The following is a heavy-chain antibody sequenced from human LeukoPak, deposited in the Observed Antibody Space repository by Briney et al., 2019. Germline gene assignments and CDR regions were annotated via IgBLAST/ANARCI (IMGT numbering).Heavy chain of an antibody. V-gene: IGHV4-34*01. CDR1: GGSFSGYY. CDR2: INHSGST. D-gene: IGHD3-9*01. J-gene: IGHJ4*02. Sequence: PSETLSLTCAVYGGSFSGYYWSWIRQPPGKGLGWIGEINHSGSTNYNPSLKSRVTISVDTSKNQFSLKLSSVTAADTAVYYCARGPGDYDILAAYWGQGTLVTASS. CDR3: ARGPGDYDILAAY.